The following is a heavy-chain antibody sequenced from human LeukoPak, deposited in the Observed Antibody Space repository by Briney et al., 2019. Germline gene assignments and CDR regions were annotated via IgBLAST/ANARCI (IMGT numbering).Heavy chain of an antibody. V-gene: IGHV4-59*11. CDR3: ARRIAADFDYYYMDV. Sequence: SETLSLTCTVSGFSISSHYWSWIRQPPGKGLEWIGYIYYSGSTDYNPSLKSRVTISVDTSKNQFSLKLSSVTAADTAVYYCARRIAADFDYYYMDVWGKGTTVTVSS. CDR1: GFSISSHY. D-gene: IGHD6-13*01. J-gene: IGHJ6*03. CDR2: IYYSGST.